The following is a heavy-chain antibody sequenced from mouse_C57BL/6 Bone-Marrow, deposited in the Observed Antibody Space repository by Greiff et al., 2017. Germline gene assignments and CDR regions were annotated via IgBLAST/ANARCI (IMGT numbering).Heavy chain of an antibody. CDR2: SRNKANDYTT. J-gene: IGHJ1*03. D-gene: IGHD1-1*01. CDR1: GFTFSDFY. CDR3: ARDYYGSSYWYFDV. V-gene: IGHV7-1*01. Sequence: EVKVVESGGGLVQSGRSLRLSCATSGFTFSDFYMEWVRQAPGKGLEWIAASRNKANDYTTEYSASVKGRFIVSRDTSQSILYLQMNALRAEDTAIYYGARDYYGSSYWYFDVWGTGTTVTVSA.